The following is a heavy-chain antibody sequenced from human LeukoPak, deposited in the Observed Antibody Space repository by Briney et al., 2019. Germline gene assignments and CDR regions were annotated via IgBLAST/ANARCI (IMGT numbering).Heavy chain of an antibody. J-gene: IGHJ3*02. Sequence: PSQTLSLTCTVSGGSISSGGTYWSWIRQHPGKGLEWIGYIYYSGSTYYNPSLKSRVTISVDTSKNQFSLKLSSVTAADTAVYYCARDTGSSSPSAAFYIWGQGTMVTVSS. CDR1: GGSISSGGTY. CDR2: IYYSGST. CDR3: ARDTGSSSPSAAFYI. V-gene: IGHV4-31*03. D-gene: IGHD6-6*01.